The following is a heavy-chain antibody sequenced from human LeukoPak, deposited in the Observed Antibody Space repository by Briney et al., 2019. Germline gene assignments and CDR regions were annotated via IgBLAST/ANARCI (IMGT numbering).Heavy chain of an antibody. J-gene: IGHJ4*02. CDR2: MNPNSGNT. D-gene: IGHD3-3*01. CDR1: GYTFTGYD. V-gene: IGHV1-8*01. Sequence: ASVKVSCKASGYTFTGYDINWVRQATGQGLEWMGWMNPNSGNTGYAQKFQGRVTMTRNTAISTAYLELNSLRSDDTAVYYCASVMGNGYWFDYWGQGTLITVSS. CDR3: ASVMGNGYWFDY.